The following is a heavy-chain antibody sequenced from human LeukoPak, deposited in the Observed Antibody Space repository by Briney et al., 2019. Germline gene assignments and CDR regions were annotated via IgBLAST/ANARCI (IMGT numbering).Heavy chain of an antibody. Sequence: PSETLSLTCAVSGYSISSGYYWGWMRQPPGKGLEWIGRIYHSGSTYYNPSLKSRVTISVDTSKNQFSLKLSSVTAADTAVYYCARESREQWLGGYFDYWGQGTLVTVSS. V-gene: IGHV4-38-2*02. D-gene: IGHD6-19*01. CDR2: IYHSGST. CDR1: GYSISSGYY. CDR3: ARESREQWLGGYFDY. J-gene: IGHJ4*02.